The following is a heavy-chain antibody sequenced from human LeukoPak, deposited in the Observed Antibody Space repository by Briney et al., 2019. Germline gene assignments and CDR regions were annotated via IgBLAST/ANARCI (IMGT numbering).Heavy chain of an antibody. D-gene: IGHD5-18*01. CDR1: GGSISSSSYY. CDR3: ARHSVGYRYGPPNY. V-gene: IGHV4-39*01. J-gene: IGHJ4*02. Sequence: SETLSLTCTVSGGSISSSSYYWGWIRQPPGKGLEWIGSIYYSGSTYYNPSLKSRVTISVDTSKNQFSLKLSSVTAADTAVYYCARHSVGYRYGPPNYWGQGTLVTVSS. CDR2: IYYSGST.